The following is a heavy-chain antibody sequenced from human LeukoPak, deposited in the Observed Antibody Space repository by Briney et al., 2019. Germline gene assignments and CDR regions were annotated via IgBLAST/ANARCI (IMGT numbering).Heavy chain of an antibody. D-gene: IGHD6-13*01. CDR3: AKVGHSSSWYYGY. V-gene: IGHV3-23*01. J-gene: IGHJ4*02. Sequence: GGSLRLSCAASGFTFSSYAMSWVRQAPGKGLEWVSATSGSGGSTYYADSVKGRFTISRDNSKNTLYLQMNSLRAEDTAVYYCAKVGHSSSWYYGYWGQGTLVTASS. CDR1: GFTFSSYA. CDR2: TSGSGGST.